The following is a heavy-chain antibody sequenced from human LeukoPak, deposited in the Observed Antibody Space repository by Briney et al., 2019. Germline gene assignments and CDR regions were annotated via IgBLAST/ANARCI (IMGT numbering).Heavy chain of an antibody. J-gene: IGHJ6*03. Sequence: GRSLRLSCAASGFTFSSYAMHWVRQAPGKGLEWVLAISGSGGSTYYADSVKGRFTISRDNSKNTLYLQMNSLRAEDTAVYYCAKGSVRGVIHYYYYMDVWGKGTTVTVSS. CDR3: AKGSVRGVIHYYYYMDV. D-gene: IGHD3-10*01. V-gene: IGHV3-23*01. CDR2: ISGSGGST. CDR1: GFTFSSYA.